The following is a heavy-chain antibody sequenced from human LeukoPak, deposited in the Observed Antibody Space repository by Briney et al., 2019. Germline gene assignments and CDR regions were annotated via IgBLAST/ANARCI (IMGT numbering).Heavy chain of an antibody. CDR2: IYTGGDT. V-gene: IGHV3-66*01. Sequence: PGGSLRLSCAASGFTVSGHYMSWVRQAPGKGLEWLSAIYTGGDTYYADSVRGRFTISRDNSKKTLYLQMNSLRVEDTAVYYCARDRPYGGVGHFDYWGQGTLVTVSS. CDR3: ARDRPYGGVGHFDY. CDR1: GFTVSGHY. J-gene: IGHJ4*02. D-gene: IGHD3-16*01.